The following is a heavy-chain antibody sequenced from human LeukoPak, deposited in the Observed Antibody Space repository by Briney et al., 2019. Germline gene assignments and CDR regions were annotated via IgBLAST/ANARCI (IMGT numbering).Heavy chain of an antibody. CDR3: ARGLIAFGGVSDY. J-gene: IGHJ4*02. CDR1: GFTFSSYS. V-gene: IGHV3-21*01. D-gene: IGHD3-16*01. CDR2: IDSSSTYI. Sequence: PGGSLRLSCAASGFTFSSYSMNWVRQAPGKGLEWVSFIDSSSTYIHYADSVKDRFTISRDNAKNSLFLQMNSLRAEDTAVYYCARGLIAFGGVSDYWGQGTLVTVSS.